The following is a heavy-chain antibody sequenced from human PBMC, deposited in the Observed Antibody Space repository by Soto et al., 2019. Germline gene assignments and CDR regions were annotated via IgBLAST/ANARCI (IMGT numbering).Heavy chain of an antibody. CDR3: ARLRPYCSGGSCYRGWFDP. Sequence: SETLSLTCTVSGGSISSSSYYWGWIRQPPGKGLEWIGSTYYSGSTYYNPSLKSRVTISVDTSKNQFSLKLSSVTAADTAVYYCARLRPYCSGGSCYRGWFDPWGQGTLVTVSS. CDR2: TYYSGST. D-gene: IGHD2-15*01. CDR1: GGSISSSSYY. V-gene: IGHV4-39*01. J-gene: IGHJ5*02.